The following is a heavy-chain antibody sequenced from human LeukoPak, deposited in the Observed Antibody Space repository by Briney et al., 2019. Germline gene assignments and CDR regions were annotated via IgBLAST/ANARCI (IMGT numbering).Heavy chain of an antibody. D-gene: IGHD6-25*01. CDR3: ARDSHAAPNAMDA. CDR1: GFTFSSYS. CDR2: ISGSSGTI. V-gene: IGHV3-48*01. Sequence: PGGSLRLSCAASGFTFSSYSMNWVRQAPGKGLEWVSYISGSSGTIYYADSVKGRFTISRDNVKNSLYLQMNSLRAEDTAVYYCARDSHAAPNAMDAWGKGTTVTVSS. J-gene: IGHJ6*03.